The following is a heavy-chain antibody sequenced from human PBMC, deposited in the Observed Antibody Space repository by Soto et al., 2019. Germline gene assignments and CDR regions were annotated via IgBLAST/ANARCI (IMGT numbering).Heavy chain of an antibody. CDR3: ARGGVAARHVKYFDY. CDR2: INHSGST. CDR1: GGSFSGYY. V-gene: IGHV4-34*01. D-gene: IGHD6-6*01. J-gene: IGHJ4*02. Sequence: SETLSLTCAVYGGSFSGYYWSWIRQPPGKGLEWIGEINHSGSTNYNPSLKSRVTISVDTSKNQFSLKLSSVTAADTAVYYCARGGVAARHVKYFDYWGQGTLVTVSS.